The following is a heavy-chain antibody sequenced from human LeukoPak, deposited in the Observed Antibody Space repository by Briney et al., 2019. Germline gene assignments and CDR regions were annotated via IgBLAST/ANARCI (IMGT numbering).Heavy chain of an antibody. Sequence: ASVKVSCKASGGTFSSYAISWVRQAPGQGLEWMGIIYPGDSDTRYSPSFQGQVTISADKSISTAYLQWSSLKASDTAMYYCASEGITHGAFDIWGQGTMVTVSS. CDR3: ASEGITHGAFDI. CDR1: GGTFSSYA. CDR2: IYPGDSDT. V-gene: IGHV5-51*01. D-gene: IGHD3-10*01. J-gene: IGHJ3*02.